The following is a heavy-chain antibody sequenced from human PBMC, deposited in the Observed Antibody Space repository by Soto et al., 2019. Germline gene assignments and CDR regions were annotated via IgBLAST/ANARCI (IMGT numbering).Heavy chain of an antibody. J-gene: IGHJ4*02. V-gene: IGHV4-59*08. CDR2: IYYSGST. D-gene: IGHD5-12*01. CDR1: GGSISSYY. Sequence: TSETLSLTCTVSGGSISSYYWSWIRQPPGKGLEWIGYIYYSGSTNYNPSLKSRVTISVDTSKNQFSLKLSSVTAADTAVYYCARHSDSGYDYDFDYWGQGTLVTVSS. CDR3: ARHSDSGYDYDFDY.